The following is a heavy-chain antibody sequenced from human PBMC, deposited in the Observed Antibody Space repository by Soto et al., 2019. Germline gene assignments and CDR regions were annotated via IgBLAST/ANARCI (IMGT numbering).Heavy chain of an antibody. Sequence: ASVKVSCKASGYTFTSYGISWVRQAPGQGLEWMGWISAYNGNTNYAQKLQGRVTMTTDTSTSTAYMELRSLRSGDTAVYYCARDGCSAISVAGTFAFEICGQETLVTVSS. J-gene: IGHJ3*02. D-gene: IGHD6-19*01. CDR1: GYTFTSYG. V-gene: IGHV1-18*01. CDR2: ISAYNGNT. CDR3: ARDGCSAISVAGTFAFEI.